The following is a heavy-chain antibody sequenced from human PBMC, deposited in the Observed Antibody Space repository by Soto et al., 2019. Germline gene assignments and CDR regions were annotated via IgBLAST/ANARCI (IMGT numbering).Heavy chain of an antibody. J-gene: IGHJ6*02. CDR3: ARDRPHTTIMVCADYYYYYGMDV. V-gene: IGHV1-46*01. Sequence: ASVKVSCKASGYTFTSYYMHWVRQAPGQGLEWMGIINPSGGSTSYAQKFQGRVTMTRDTSTSTVYTELSSLRSEDTAVYYCARDRPHTTIMVCADYYYYYGMDVWGQGTTVTVSS. CDR2: INPSGGST. CDR1: GYTFTSYY. D-gene: IGHD2-8*01.